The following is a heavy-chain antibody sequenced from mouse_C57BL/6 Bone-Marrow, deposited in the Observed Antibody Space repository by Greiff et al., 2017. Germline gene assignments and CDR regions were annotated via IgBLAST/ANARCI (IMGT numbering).Heavy chain of an antibody. Sequence: QVQLKESGPGLVAPSQSLSITCTVSGFSLTSYAISWVRQPPGKGLEWLGVIWTGGGTNYNSALKSRLSISKDNSKSEVFLKMNSLHTDDTARYDCARAYYYGSSYGFAYWGQGTLVTVSA. V-gene: IGHV2-9-1*01. D-gene: IGHD1-1*01. CDR3: ARAYYYGSSYGFAY. CDR1: GFSLTSYA. J-gene: IGHJ3*01. CDR2: IWTGGGT.